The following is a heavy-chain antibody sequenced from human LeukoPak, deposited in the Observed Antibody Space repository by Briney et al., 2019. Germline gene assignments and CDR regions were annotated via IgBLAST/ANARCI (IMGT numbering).Heavy chain of an antibody. J-gene: IGHJ5*02. D-gene: IGHD2-2*01. CDR2: IRYDGSNK. Sequence: GGSLRLSCAASGFTFSSYAMHWVRQAPGKGLVWVAFIRYDGSNKYYADSVKGRFTISRDNSKNTLYLQMNSLRAEDTAVYYCAKLPGIVVVPAALESWFDPWGQGTLVTVSS. CDR3: AKLPGIVVVPAALESWFDP. CDR1: GFTFSSYA. V-gene: IGHV3-30*02.